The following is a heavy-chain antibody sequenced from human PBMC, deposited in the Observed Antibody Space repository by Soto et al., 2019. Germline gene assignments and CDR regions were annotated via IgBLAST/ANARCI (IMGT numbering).Heavy chain of an antibody. J-gene: IGHJ4*02. V-gene: IGHV4-30-4*01. CDR2: IYYSGST. CDR3: ARSIGGYCSSTSCYIRKYDDY. CDR1: GGSISSGDYY. D-gene: IGHD2-2*02. Sequence: PSETLSLTCTVSGGSISSGDYYWSWIGQPPGKGLEWIGYIYYSGSTYYNPSLKSRVTISVDTSKNQFSLKLSSVTAADTAVYYCARSIGGYCSSTSCYIRKYDDYWGQGTLVTVSS.